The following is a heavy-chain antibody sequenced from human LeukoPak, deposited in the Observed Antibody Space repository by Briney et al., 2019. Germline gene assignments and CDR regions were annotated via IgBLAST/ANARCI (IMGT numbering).Heavy chain of an antibody. Sequence: AVRVSFKASGGTFIIYAISWVGQAPGQGGEGVGRIIPILGIANYAQKFQGRVTIPADKSTSTAYMELSSLRSEDTAVYYCATPYSGSYYFSDYWGQGTLVTVSS. CDR1: GGTFIIYA. J-gene: IGHJ4*02. D-gene: IGHD1-26*01. CDR2: IIPILGIA. CDR3: ATPYSGSYYFSDY. V-gene: IGHV1-69*04.